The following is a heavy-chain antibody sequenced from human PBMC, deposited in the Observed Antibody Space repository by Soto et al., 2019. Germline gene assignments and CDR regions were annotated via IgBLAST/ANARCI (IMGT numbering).Heavy chain of an antibody. D-gene: IGHD7-27*01. Sequence: SETLSLTCAVSCDSISSSVWWTWVRQPPGKGLEWIGEAFHTGNTNYNPSLKSRVTMSVDKSTNEFSLKVTSVTAADTAIYYCARKAWVRFDYWGQGALVTVSS. CDR3: ARKAWVRFDY. CDR1: CDSISSSVW. V-gene: IGHV4-4*02. CDR2: AFHTGNT. J-gene: IGHJ4*02.